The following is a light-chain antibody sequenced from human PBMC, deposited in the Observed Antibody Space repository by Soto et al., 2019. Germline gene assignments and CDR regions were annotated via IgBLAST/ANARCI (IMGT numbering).Light chain of an antibody. CDR2: SNI. Sequence: QSVLTQPPSAFGTPGQRVTISCSGSSSNIGSNTVNWYQQLPGTAPKLLIYSNIERPSGVPDRFSGSKSGTSASLAIIGPQSEDEADYYCATWDDSLNGVVFGGGTKLTVL. CDR1: SSNIGSNT. V-gene: IGLV1-44*01. J-gene: IGLJ2*01. CDR3: ATWDDSLNGVV.